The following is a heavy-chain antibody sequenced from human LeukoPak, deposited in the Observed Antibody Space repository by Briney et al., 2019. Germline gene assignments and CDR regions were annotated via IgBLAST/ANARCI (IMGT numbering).Heavy chain of an antibody. CDR1: GFTFSSYA. CDR3: AKGAVGATTAYFDY. D-gene: IGHD1-26*01. V-gene: IGHV3-23*01. CDR2: ISGSGGST. J-gene: IGHJ4*02. Sequence: RSGGSLRLSCAASGFTFSSYAMSWVRQAPGKGLEWVSAISGSGGSTYYAGSVKGRFTISRDNSKNTLYLQMNSLRAEDTAVYYCAKGAVGATTAYFDYWGQGTLVTVSS.